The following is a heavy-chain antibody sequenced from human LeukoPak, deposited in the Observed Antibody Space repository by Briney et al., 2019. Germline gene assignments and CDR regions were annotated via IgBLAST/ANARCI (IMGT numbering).Heavy chain of an antibody. CDR1: GGSISSYY. CDR2: IYYSGST. J-gene: IGHJ4*02. V-gene: IGHV4-59*01. CDR3: ARVGQDYYGSGSYYQPFDY. Sequence: SETLSLTCTPSGGSISSYYWSWIRQPPGKGLEWIGYIYYSGSTNYNPSFKSRVPISVDTSKNQFSLKLSSVTAADTAVYYCARVGQDYYGSGSYYQPFDYWGQGTLVTVSS. D-gene: IGHD3-10*01.